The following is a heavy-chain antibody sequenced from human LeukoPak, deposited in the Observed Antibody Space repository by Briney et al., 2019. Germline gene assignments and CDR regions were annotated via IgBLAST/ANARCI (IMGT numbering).Heavy chain of an antibody. Sequence: PSETLSLTAAVYGGSFSGYYWSWIRRPPGKGLEWIGEINHSGSTNYNPSLKSRVTISVDTSKNQFSLKLSSVTAADTAVYYCARGGSSSWYGWLDPWGQGTLVTVSS. V-gene: IGHV4-34*01. J-gene: IGHJ5*02. CDR1: GGSFSGYY. CDR2: INHSGST. CDR3: ARGGSSSWYGWLDP. D-gene: IGHD6-13*01.